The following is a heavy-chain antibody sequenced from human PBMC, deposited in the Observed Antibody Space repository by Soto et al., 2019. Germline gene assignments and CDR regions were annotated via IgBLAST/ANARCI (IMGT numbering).Heavy chain of an antibody. CDR3: ARAPFLTGYLDY. Sequence: EVQLVESGGGLVQPGGSLRLSCAASGFTFSSYEMNWVRQAPGKGLEWVSYISSSGGSIYYADSVKGRFTISRDNAKNSLYLQMNSLRVEDTAVYYCARAPFLTGYLDYWGQGTLVTVSS. CDR1: GFTFSSYE. D-gene: IGHD3-9*01. CDR2: ISSSGGSI. J-gene: IGHJ4*02. V-gene: IGHV3-48*03.